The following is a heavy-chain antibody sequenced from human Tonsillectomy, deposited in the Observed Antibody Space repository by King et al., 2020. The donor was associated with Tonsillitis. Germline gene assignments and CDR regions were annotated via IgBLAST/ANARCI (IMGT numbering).Heavy chain of an antibody. CDR3: SRDPSRGAATADDAFDI. Sequence: QLVQSGAEVKKPGASVKVSCKASGYTLTDYYMHWVRQAPGPGLDWMGWITAKSGGTNYAQNFRGRVTMTRDTSISTACMELSRVSSDDTAVYYCSRDPSRGAATADDAFDIWGQGTMVTVS. V-gene: IGHV1-2*02. D-gene: IGHD6-13*01. CDR2: ITAKSGGT. CDR1: GYTLTDYY. J-gene: IGHJ3*02.